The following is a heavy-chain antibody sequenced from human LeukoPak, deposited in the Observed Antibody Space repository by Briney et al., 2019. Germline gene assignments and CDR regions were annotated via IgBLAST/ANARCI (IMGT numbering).Heavy chain of an antibody. CDR1: GGSISSYY. J-gene: IGHJ4*02. D-gene: IGHD5-18*01. Sequence: SETLSLTCTVSGGSISSYYWSWIRQPPGKGLEWIGYIYYSGSTNYNPSLKSRVTISVDTSKNQFSLKLSSVTAADTAVYYCARDIGPETWIPGDWGQGTLVTVSS. CDR2: IYYSGST. V-gene: IGHV4-59*01. CDR3: ARDIGPETWIPGD.